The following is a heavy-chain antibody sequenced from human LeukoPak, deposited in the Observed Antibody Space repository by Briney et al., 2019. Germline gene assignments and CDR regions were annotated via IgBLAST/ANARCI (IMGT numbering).Heavy chain of an antibody. D-gene: IGHD1-1*01. V-gene: IGHV3-30*04. J-gene: IGHJ6*03. CDR2: ISYDGSNK. Sequence: GGSLRLSCAASEFTFRSYAMHWVRQAPGKGLEWVAVISYDGSNKYCADSVKGRFTISRDNSKNTLYLQMNSLRAEDTAMYYCARERTTGYFYMDVWGKGTTVTVSS. CDR3: ARERTTGYFYMDV. CDR1: EFTFRSYA.